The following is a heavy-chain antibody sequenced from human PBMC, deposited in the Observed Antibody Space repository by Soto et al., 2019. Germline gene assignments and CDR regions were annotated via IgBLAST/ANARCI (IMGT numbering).Heavy chain of an antibody. Sequence: SETLSLTCAVFGGSLSGYFWSWVRQPPGRGLDWIGEIGHSGSTNYNPSLKSRVTISIDTSKNQFSLKLSSVTAADTAVYYCARGRHFYGIDYWGQGALVTVSS. CDR2: IGHSGST. D-gene: IGHD3-10*01. V-gene: IGHV4-34*01. J-gene: IGHJ4*02. CDR3: ARGRHFYGIDY. CDR1: GGSLSGYF.